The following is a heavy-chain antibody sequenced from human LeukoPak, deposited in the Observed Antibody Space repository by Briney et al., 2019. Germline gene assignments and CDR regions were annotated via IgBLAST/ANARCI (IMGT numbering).Heavy chain of an antibody. CDR3: ARARLEYCGGDCYTLPPDY. CDR2: IIPIFGTA. D-gene: IGHD2-21*02. V-gene: IGHV1-69*13. Sequence: ASVKVSCKASRGTFSSYAISWVRQAPGQGLEWMGGIIPIFGTANYAQKFQGRVTITADESTSTAYMELSSLRSEDTAVYYCARARLEYCGGDCYTLPPDYWGQGTLVTVSS. CDR1: RGTFSSYA. J-gene: IGHJ4*02.